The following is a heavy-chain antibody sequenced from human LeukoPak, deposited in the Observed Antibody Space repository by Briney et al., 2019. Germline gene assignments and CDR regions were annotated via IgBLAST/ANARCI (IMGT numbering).Heavy chain of an antibody. CDR1: GGSISSYY. Sequence: SSETLSLTCTVSGGSISSYYWSWIRQPPGKGLEWSGYIYYSGSTNYNPSLKSRVTISVDTSKNQFSLKLNSVTAADTAVYYCARGESSPPSYYYYYMDVWGKGTTVTVSS. CDR2: IYYSGST. J-gene: IGHJ6*03. CDR3: ARGESSPPSYYYYYMDV. D-gene: IGHD6-13*01. V-gene: IGHV4-59*01.